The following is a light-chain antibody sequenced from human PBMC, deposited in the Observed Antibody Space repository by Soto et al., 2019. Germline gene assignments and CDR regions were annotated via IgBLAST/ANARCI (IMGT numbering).Light chain of an antibody. CDR2: DAS. Sequence: EIVLTQSPATLSLSPGERATLSCRASRGIDTYLAWYQQKRGQAPRLLIYDASNRTTGIPARFSGGGSGTDFTLSISSLETDDFAVYYCQKRSSWPLTFGGGTKVEIK. CDR1: RGIDTY. CDR3: QKRSSWPLT. J-gene: IGKJ4*01. V-gene: IGKV3-11*01.